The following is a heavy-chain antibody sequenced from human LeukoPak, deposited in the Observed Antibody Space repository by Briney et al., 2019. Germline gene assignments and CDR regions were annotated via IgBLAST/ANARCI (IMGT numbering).Heavy chain of an antibody. CDR2: IYSGGST. V-gene: IGHV3-53*01. CDR3: ARVYDSSGYYYVDY. D-gene: IGHD3-22*01. J-gene: IGHJ4*02. CDR1: GFTLSSNC. Sequence: PGGSLRLSCAAPGFTLSSNCMRWVRQAPGEGLEWVSVIYSGGSTYYAESVKGRFTISRDNSKNTLYLQMNSLRAEDTAVYYCARVYDSSGYYYVDYWGQGTLVTVSS.